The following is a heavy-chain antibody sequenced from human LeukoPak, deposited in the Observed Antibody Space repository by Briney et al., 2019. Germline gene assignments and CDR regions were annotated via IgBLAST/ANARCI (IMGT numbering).Heavy chain of an antibody. Sequence: RASVKVSCKASGYTFTSDYIHWVRQAPGQGLEWLEIINPSGGRTTYGQNFQGRVTMTRDTSTSTVYMELSSLRSEDTAVYYCARGSRFLDYWGQGTLVTVSS. V-gene: IGHV1-46*01. J-gene: IGHJ4*02. CDR3: ARGSRFLDY. CDR1: GYTFTSDY. D-gene: IGHD3-3*01. CDR2: INPSGGRT.